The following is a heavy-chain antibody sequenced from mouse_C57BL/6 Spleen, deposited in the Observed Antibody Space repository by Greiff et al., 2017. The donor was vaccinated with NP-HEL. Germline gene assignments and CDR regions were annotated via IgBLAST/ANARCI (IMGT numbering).Heavy chain of an antibody. Sequence: EVQLQQSGPELVKPGASVKISCKASGYTFTDYYMNWVKQSHGKSLEWIGDINPNNGGTSYNQKFKGKATLTVDKSSSTAYMELRSLTSEDSAVYYWAPYYDYDGGFAYWGQGTLVTVSA. CDR3: APYYDYDGGFAY. V-gene: IGHV1-26*01. D-gene: IGHD2-4*01. CDR2: INPNNGGT. CDR1: GYTFTDYY. J-gene: IGHJ3*01.